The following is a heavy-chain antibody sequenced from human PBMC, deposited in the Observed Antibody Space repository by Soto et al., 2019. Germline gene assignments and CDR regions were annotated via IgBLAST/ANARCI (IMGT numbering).Heavy chain of an antibody. CDR1: RLTFNDYG. D-gene: IGHD2-2*01. CDR2: VFNHGRTK. Sequence: TLRHSRPASRLTFNDYGIHGVRPAPGKGLEWVAVVFNHGRTKSYADSVKGRFTISRDNSRNTLYLQMTSLRVEDTAVYYCTRDLMDVVPPADDLFDPWGQG. V-gene: IGHV3-33*01. J-gene: IGHJ5*02. CDR3: TRDLMDVVPPADDLFDP.